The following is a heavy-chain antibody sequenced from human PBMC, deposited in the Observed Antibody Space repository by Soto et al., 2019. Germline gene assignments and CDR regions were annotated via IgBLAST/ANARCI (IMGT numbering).Heavy chain of an antibody. V-gene: IGHV3-11*06. CDR1: GFTFSDWY. D-gene: IGHD1-1*01. J-gene: IGHJ4*02. CDR2: ISGSSSDT. CDR3: VKGVRQPDF. Sequence: GGSLRLSCAASGFTFSDWYMSWIRQAPGRGLEWVSYISGSSSDTNYVDSVKGRFTISRDNAKNSLYLQMNGLRAEDKAVYYCVKGVRQPDFWGRGTLVTVSS.